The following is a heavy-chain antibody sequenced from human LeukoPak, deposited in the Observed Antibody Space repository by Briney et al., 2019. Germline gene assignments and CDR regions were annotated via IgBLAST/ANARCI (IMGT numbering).Heavy chain of an antibody. CDR2: ISYDGSNK. CDR1: GFTFSSYC. J-gene: IGHJ4*02. V-gene: IGHV3-30*18. Sequence: GGSLRLSCAASGFTFSSYCMHWVRQAPGKGLEWVAVISYDGSNKYYADSVKGRFTISRDNSKNTLYLQMNSLRAEDTAVYYCAKDYDFWSGYSSTPFDYWGQGTLVTVSS. D-gene: IGHD3-3*01. CDR3: AKDYDFWSGYSSTPFDY.